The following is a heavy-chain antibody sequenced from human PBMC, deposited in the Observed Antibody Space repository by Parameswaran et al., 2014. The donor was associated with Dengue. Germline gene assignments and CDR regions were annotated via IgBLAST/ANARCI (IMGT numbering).Heavy chain of an antibody. Sequence: SLKISCAASGFTFDDYAMHWVRQAPGKGLEWVSGISWNSGSIGYADSVKGRFTISRDNAKNSLYLQMNSLRAEDTALYYCAKDTYCSSTSCYAGFDYWGQGTLVTVSS. CDR2: ISWNSGSI. D-gene: IGHD2-2*01. V-gene: IGHV3-9*01. J-gene: IGHJ4*02. CDR1: GFTFDDYA. CDR3: AKDTYCSSTSCYAGFDY.